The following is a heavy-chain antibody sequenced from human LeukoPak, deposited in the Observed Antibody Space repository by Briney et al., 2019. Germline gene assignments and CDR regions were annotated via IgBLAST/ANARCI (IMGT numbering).Heavy chain of an antibody. CDR1: GGSINTGSYY. CDR3: ARTSSPVNVVTTIDY. V-gene: IGHV4-31*03. CDR2: IYYSGTT. Sequence: MPSETLSLTCTVSGGSINTGSYYWNWIRQHPGKDLEWIGYIYYSGTTYYNPSLKSRLTISFDTSKNQFSLRLSSVTAADTAVYYCARTSSPVNVVTTIDYWGQGTLVTVSS. D-gene: IGHD5-12*01. J-gene: IGHJ4*02.